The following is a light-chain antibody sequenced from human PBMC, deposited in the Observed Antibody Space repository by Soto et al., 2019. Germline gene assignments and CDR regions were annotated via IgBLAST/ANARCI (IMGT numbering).Light chain of an antibody. CDR1: TGAVTSGHY. Sequence: QAVVTQEPSLTVSPGGTVTLTCGSSTGAVTSGHYPSWFQQKPGQAPGTLIYNTSNKHSWTPARFSGSLLGGKAALTLWGAQPEDDGEYYCLLCYGDTFSVFGDGTKLIVL. CDR3: LLCYGDTFSV. V-gene: IGLV7-46*01. J-gene: IGLJ1*01. CDR2: NTS.